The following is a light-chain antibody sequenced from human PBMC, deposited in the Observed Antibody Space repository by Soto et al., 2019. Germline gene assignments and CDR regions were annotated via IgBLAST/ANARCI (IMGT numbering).Light chain of an antibody. CDR1: QSVLFSTNNLNY. CDR2: WAS. CDR3: QQCYSTPLT. V-gene: IGKV4-1*01. Sequence: IVVTQSPYSLAVSLGERATIKGRSSQSVLFSTNNLNYFAWYQQKPGQPPKLLIYWASTRESGVPDRFSGSGSGTDFTLTISSLQAEDVAVYYCQQCYSTPLTFGGGTKVDIK. J-gene: IGKJ4*01.